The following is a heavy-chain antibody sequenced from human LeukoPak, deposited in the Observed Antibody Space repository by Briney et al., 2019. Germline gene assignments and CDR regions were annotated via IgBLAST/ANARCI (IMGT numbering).Heavy chain of an antibody. CDR2: IKQDGSEK. J-gene: IGHJ6*02. D-gene: IGHD3-10*01. CDR1: GFTFSSYW. CDR3: ARDYGSGSYIPYYYYGMDV. V-gene: IGHV3-7*03. Sequence: GGSLRLSCAASGFTFSSYWMSWVRQAPGKGLEWVANIKQDGSEKYYVDSVKGRFTISRDNAKNSLYLQMNSLRAEDTAVYYYARDYGSGSYIPYYYYGMDVWGQGTTVTVSS.